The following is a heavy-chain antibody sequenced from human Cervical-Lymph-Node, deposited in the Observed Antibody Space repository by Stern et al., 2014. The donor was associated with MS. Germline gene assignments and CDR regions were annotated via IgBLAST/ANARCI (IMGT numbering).Heavy chain of an antibody. CDR1: GASITSHF. J-gene: IGHJ5*02. CDR2: IYYRGTT. CDR3: ARATDL. Sequence: QVQLVESGPGLLRPSETLSLTCNVSGASITSHFWSWIRQPPGKGLEWIGYIYYRGTTNYNASLKGRVDISINTSKTQFSLRLSSVTAADTAVYYCARATDLWGQGILVTVSS. V-gene: IGHV4-59*11.